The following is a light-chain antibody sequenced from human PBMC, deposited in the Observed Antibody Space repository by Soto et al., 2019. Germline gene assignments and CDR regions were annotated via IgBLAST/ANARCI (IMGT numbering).Light chain of an antibody. CDR1: TGAVTNTNY. J-gene: IGLJ3*02. CDR3: LLYSGNTQV. V-gene: IGLV7-43*01. Sequence: QAVVTQETSLTVSPGGTVTLTCASSTGAVTNTNYPNWFQQKPGQAPKSLIHSTSIKPSWTPARFSGSLIGVKAALTLSAVQAEDEAEYYCLLYSGNTQVFGGGTKLTVL. CDR2: STS.